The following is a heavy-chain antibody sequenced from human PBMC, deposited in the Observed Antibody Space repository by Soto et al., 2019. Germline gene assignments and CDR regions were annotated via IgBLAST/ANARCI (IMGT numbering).Heavy chain of an antibody. D-gene: IGHD2-2*01. CDR1: GYTFTSYA. V-gene: IGHV1-3*01. Sequence: GASLKVSCKASGYTFTSYAMHWVRQAPGQRLEWMGWINAGNGNTKYSQKFQGRVTITRDTSASTAYMELSSLRSEDTAVYYCARAKCSSTSCYSYYYYGMDVWGQGTTVTVSS. CDR2: INAGNGNT. J-gene: IGHJ6*02. CDR3: ARAKCSSTSCYSYYYYGMDV.